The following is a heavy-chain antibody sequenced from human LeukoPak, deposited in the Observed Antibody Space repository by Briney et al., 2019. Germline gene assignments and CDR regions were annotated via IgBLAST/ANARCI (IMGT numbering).Heavy chain of an antibody. V-gene: IGHV1-46*01. CDR2: INPSGGST. J-gene: IGHJ4*02. CDR1: GGTFSNYA. Sequence: WASVKVSCKASGGTFSNYAISWVRQAPGQGLEWMGIINPSGGSTSYAQKFQGRVTMTRDMSTSTVYMELSSLRSEDTAVYYCARTPDYWGQGTLVTVSS. CDR3: ARTPDY.